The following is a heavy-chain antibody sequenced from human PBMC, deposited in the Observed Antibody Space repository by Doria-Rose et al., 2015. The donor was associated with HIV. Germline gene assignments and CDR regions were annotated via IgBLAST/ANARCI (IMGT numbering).Heavy chain of an antibody. CDR3: ARIKSSRWYHKYYFDF. V-gene: IGHV2-26*01. J-gene: IGHJ4*02. CDR2: IFSDDER. D-gene: IGHD6-13*01. Sequence: QVTLKESGPVLVKPTETLTLTCTVSGVSLSSPGMGVSWIRQPPGKALEWLANIFSDDERSYKTSLKIILTISRGTYKSQVVLTMTDMDPVDTATYYCARIKSSRWYHKYYFDFWGQGTLVIVSA. CDR1: GVSLSSPGMG.